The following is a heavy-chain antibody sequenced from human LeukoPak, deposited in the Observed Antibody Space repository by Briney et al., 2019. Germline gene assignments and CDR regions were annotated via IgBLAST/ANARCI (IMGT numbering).Heavy chain of an antibody. J-gene: IGHJ5*02. V-gene: IGHV1-8*01. Sequence: ASETVSCKASGYTFTSYDINWVRQATGQGLEWMGWMNPNSGNTGYAQKFQGRVTMTRNTSISTAYMELSSLRSEDTAVYYCARGGLAAADFSWNWFDPWGQGTLVTVSS. CDR1: GYTFTSYD. CDR2: MNPNSGNT. CDR3: ARGGLAAADFSWNWFDP. D-gene: IGHD6-13*01.